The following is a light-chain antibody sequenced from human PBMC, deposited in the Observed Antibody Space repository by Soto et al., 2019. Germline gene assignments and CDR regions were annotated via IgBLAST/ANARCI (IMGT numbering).Light chain of an antibody. V-gene: IGLV2-8*01. CDR3: MSYAGGNRFV. CDR1: INDVGGYNY. CDR2: QVT. Sequence: QSAVSQPLSASGSPGQSVTISCAGTINDVGGYNYVSWYQQHPGKVPQLMIYQVTKRPSGVPDRFSASKSDTTASLTISGLQAEDEGDYYCMSYAGGNRFVFGTGTKVTVL. J-gene: IGLJ1*01.